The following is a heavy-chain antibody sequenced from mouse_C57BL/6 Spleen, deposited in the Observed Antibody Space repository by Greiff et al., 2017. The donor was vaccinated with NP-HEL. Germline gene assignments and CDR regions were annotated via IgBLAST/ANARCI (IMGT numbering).Heavy chain of an antibody. Sequence: QVQLQQPGAELVKPGASVKLSCKASGYTFTSYWMHWVKQRPGQGLEWIGMIHPNCGSTYYNEKFKSKATLTVDNSSSTAYMQLSSLTSEDSAIYYCAITTVVEGYWGQGTTLTVSS. J-gene: IGHJ2*01. CDR3: AITTVVEGY. CDR2: IHPNCGST. V-gene: IGHV1-64*01. D-gene: IGHD1-1*01. CDR1: GYTFTSYW.